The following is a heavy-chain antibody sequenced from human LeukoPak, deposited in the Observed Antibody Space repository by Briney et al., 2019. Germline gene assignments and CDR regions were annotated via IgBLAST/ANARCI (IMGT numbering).Heavy chain of an antibody. CDR2: INPRNGAT. D-gene: IGHD2-8*02. CDR1: GYTFTNFY. Sequence: ASVKVSCKASGYTFTNFYIHWVRQAPGQGPDWMGYINPRNGATSYSQKFQGRLTFTRDSSISTAYMEVSSLNSDDTALYYCARDPRDTGGSYDSWGQGTLLTVSS. V-gene: IGHV1-2*02. J-gene: IGHJ5*01. CDR3: ARDPRDTGGSYDS.